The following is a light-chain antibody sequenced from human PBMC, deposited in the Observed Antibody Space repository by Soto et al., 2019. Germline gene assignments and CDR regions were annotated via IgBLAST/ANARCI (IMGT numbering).Light chain of an antibody. CDR2: GAS. V-gene: IGKV3-15*01. Sequence: EIVMTQSPATLSVSPGERATLSCRASQSVSSNLAWYQQKPGQAPSLLIYGASTRDTGIPDRVSGSRSGTEFTLTISSLHSEDFAVYYCQQYHNWPYTFGQGTKLEIK. J-gene: IGKJ2*01. CDR1: QSVSSN. CDR3: QQYHNWPYT.